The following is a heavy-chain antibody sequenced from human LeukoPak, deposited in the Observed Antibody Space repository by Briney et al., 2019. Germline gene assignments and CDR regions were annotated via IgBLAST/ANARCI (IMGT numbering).Heavy chain of an antibody. V-gene: IGHV4-59*01. CDR3: ARAGDGYYMDV. J-gene: IGHJ6*03. CDR1: GGSISSYY. CDR2: IYYSGST. D-gene: IGHD5-24*01. Sequence: SEALSLTCTGSGGSISSYYWSWIRQPPGKGLEWIGYIYYSGSTNYNPSLKSRVTISVDTSKNQFSLKLSSVTAADTAVYYCARAGDGYYMDVWGKGTTVTVSS.